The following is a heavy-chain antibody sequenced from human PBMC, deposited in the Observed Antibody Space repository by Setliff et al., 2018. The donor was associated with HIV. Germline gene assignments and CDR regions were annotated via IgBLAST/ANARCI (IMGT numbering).Heavy chain of an antibody. V-gene: IGHV1-8*02. CDR2: MNPNSGNT. CDR1: GYTFTSYD. Sequence: GPSVKVSCKASGYTFTSYDINWVRQAAGQGLEWMGWMNPNSGNTGYAQKFQGRVTMTRNTSISTAYMELSSLRSEDTAVYYCARGSSYSSSWYVFRPQALNDAFDIWAQGTMVTVSS. CDR3: ARGSSYSSSWYVFRPQALNDAFDI. J-gene: IGHJ3*02. D-gene: IGHD6-13*01.